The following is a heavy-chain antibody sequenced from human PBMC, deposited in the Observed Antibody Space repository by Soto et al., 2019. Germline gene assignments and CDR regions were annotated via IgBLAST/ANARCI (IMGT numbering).Heavy chain of an antibody. CDR3: ARGDNDY. CDR1: GGTFSSYA. J-gene: IGHJ4*02. V-gene: IGHV1-46*01. Sequence: QVQLVQSGAEVKKPGSSVKVSCKASGGTFSSYAISWVRQAPGQGLEWMGVIHPDGGHTTYSQKFQDRVTMTRDTFTSTIYMDLSSLRSEDTAVYYCARGDNDYWGQGTLVTVSS. CDR2: IHPDGGHT.